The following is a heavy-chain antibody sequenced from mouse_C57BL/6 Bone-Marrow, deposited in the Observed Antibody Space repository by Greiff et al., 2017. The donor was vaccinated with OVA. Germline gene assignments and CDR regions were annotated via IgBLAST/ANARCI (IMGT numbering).Heavy chain of an antibody. D-gene: IGHD6-5*01. V-gene: IGHV5-6*02. J-gene: IGHJ1*03. CDR3: ARRPIYWYFDV. CDR1: GFTFSSSG. Sequence: EVMLVESGGDLVKPGGSLKLSCAASGFTFSSSGMSWVRQTPDKRLEWVATISSGGSYTYYPDSVKGRFTISRDNAKNTLYLQMSSLKSEDTAMYYCARRPIYWYFDVWGTGTTVTVSS. CDR2: ISSGGSYT.